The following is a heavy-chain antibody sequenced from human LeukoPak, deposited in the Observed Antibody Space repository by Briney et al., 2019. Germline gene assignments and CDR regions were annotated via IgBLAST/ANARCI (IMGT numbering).Heavy chain of an antibody. D-gene: IGHD1-26*01. J-gene: IGHJ4*02. V-gene: IGHV1-2*02. CDR3: ARAIVGGPFDY. CDR1: GYTFTSYY. CDR2: INPNSGGT. Sequence: ASVKVSCKASGYTFTSYYMHWVRQAPGQGLEWMGWINPNSGGTNYAQKFQGRVTMTRDTSISTAYMELGRLRSDDTAVYYCARAIVGGPFDYWGQGTLVTVSS.